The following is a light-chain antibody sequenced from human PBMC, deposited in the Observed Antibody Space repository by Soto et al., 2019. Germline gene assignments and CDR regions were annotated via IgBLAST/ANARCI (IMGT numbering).Light chain of an antibody. CDR1: QTISSW. CDR3: QHYNSYSEA. Sequence: DIQITQSPSTLTGSVGDRGTFTCRASQTISSWLAWYQQKPGKAPTLLIYMASTLKSGVPSRFSGSGSGTEFTLTISSLQPDDFATYYCQHYNSYSEAFGQGTKVDIK. J-gene: IGKJ1*01. V-gene: IGKV1-5*03. CDR2: MAS.